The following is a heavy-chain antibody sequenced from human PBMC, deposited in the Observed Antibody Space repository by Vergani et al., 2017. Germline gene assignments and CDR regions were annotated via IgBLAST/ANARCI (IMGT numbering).Heavy chain of an antibody. V-gene: IGHV4-34*01. CDR1: GGSFSGYY. Sequence: QVQLQQWGAGLLKPSETLSLTCAVYGGSFSGYYWSWIRQPPGKGLEWIGEINHSGSTNYNPSLKSRVTISVDTSKNQFSLKLSSVTAADTAVYYCARRVRYFDWSAYYYYYMDVWGKGTTVTVSS. CDR3: ARRVRYFDWSAYYYYYMDV. J-gene: IGHJ6*03. D-gene: IGHD3-9*01. CDR2: INHSGST.